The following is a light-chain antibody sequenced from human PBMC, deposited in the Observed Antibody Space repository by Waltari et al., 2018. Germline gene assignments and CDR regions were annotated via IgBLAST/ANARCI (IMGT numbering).Light chain of an antibody. CDR3: QQYGSSPWT. J-gene: IGKJ1*01. CDR2: GAS. V-gene: IGKV3-20*01. Sequence: EIVLTQSPGPLSLSPGDRATPACRASQSVNSRYLAWYQQSPGQAPRLLIYGASSRATGIPDRFSGSGSGTDFTLTISRLEPEDFAVYYCQQYGSSPWTFGQGTKVEIK. CDR1: QSVNSRY.